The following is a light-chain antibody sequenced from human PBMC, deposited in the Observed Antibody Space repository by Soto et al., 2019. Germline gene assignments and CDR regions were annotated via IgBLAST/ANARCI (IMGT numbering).Light chain of an antibody. CDR1: QSVSSH. CDR2: DAS. Sequence: EIVLTQSPATLSLSPGERATLSCRASQSVSSHLTWYQHIPGQAPRLLIYDASTRANGIPARFSGSGSGTDFTLTISSLEPDDFAFYYCQQRSDWPLLFGARTRVEIK. V-gene: IGKV3-11*01. J-gene: IGKJ4*01. CDR3: QQRSDWPLL.